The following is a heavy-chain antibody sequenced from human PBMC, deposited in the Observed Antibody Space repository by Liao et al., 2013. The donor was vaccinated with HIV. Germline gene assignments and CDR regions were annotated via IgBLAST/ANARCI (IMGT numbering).Heavy chain of an antibody. CDR3: ASSYYDFWSGYPNWFDP. J-gene: IGHJ5*02. Sequence: QVQLQQWGAGLLKPSETLSLTCGVYGGSLTNYYWTWLRQIPGKGLEWIGEISHSRTTNYNPSLKSRVTISVDTSKNQFSLKVSSVTAADTAVYYCASSYYDFWSGYPNWFDPWGQGTLVTVSS. CDR1: GGSLTNYY. CDR2: ISHSRTT. D-gene: IGHD3-3*01. V-gene: IGHV4-34*02.